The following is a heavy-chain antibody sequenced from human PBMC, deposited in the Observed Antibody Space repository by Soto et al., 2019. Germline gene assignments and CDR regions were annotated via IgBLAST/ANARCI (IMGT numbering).Heavy chain of an antibody. J-gene: IGHJ2*01. CDR2: IKQDGSEK. V-gene: IGHV3-7*01. Sequence: EVQLVESGGGLVQPGGSLRLSCAASGFTFSSYWMSWVRQAPGKGLEWVANIKQDGSEKYYVDSVKGRFTISRDNAKNSLYLQMNSLRAEDTAVYYCARDREMATTWRYWYFDLWGRGTLVTVSS. CDR1: GFTFSSYW. D-gene: IGHD5-12*01. CDR3: ARDREMATTWRYWYFDL.